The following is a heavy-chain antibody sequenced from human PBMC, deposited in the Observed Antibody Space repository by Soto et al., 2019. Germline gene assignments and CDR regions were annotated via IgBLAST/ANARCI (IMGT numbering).Heavy chain of an antibody. CDR1: GFTFSNYA. Sequence: PGGSLRLSCAASGFTFSNYAMHWVRQAPGKGLEWVAVISSDGGNKYYADSVKGRFSISRDNSKNTLYLQMDSLRAEDTAVYYCARALLFDFWSGYPTFDYWGLGTLVTVSS. V-gene: IGHV3-30-3*01. CDR3: ARALLFDFWSGYPTFDY. D-gene: IGHD3-3*01. J-gene: IGHJ4*02. CDR2: ISSDGGNK.